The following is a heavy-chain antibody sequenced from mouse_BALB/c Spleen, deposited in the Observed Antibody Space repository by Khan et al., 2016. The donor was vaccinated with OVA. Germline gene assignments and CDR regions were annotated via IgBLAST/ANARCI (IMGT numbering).Heavy chain of an antibody. V-gene: IGHV5-6-3*01. J-gene: IGHJ2*01. CDR1: GFTFSSYG. CDR2: INSNGGST. CDR3: ARMARTIN. Sequence: EVQLVESGGGLVQPGGSLKLSCAASGFTFSSYGMSWVRQTPDKRLELVATINSNGGSTYYPDSVKGRFTISRDNAKNTLYLQMSSLKSEDTAMYYCARMARTINWGQRTTLTVSS.